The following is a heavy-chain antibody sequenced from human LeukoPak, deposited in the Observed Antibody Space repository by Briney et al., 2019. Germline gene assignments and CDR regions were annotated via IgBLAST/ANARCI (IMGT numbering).Heavy chain of an antibody. J-gene: IGHJ4*02. V-gene: IGHV3-23*01. CDR2: ISGSGGST. D-gene: IGHD2-2*01. CDR1: GFTFSSYA. Sequence: GGSLRLSCAASGFTFSSYAMSWVRQAPGKGLEWASAISGSGGSTYYADSVKGRFTISRDNSKNTLYLQMNSLRAEDTAVYYCAKSDCSSTSCYGMYYFDYWGQGTLFTVSS. CDR3: AKSDCSSTSCYGMYYFDY.